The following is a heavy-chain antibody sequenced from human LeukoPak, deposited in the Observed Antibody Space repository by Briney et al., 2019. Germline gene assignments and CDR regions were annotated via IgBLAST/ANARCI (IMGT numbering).Heavy chain of an antibody. J-gene: IGHJ4*02. CDR1: GFTFSSYG. Sequence: PGGSLRLSCAASGFTFSSYGMSWVRQAPGKGLEWVSAISGSGGSTYYADSVKGRFTISRDNSKNTLYLQMNSLRAEDTAVYYCAKAAGYYGSGSYRPLPAGYWGQGTLVTVSS. D-gene: IGHD3-10*01. CDR3: AKAAGYYGSGSYRPLPAGY. V-gene: IGHV3-23*01. CDR2: ISGSGGST.